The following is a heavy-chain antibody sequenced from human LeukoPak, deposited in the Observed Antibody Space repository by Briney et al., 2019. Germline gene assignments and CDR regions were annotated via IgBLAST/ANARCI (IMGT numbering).Heavy chain of an antibody. V-gene: IGHV4-39*07. CDR3: AREGIAAAGTLTNWFDP. CDR2: IYYSGST. D-gene: IGHD6-13*01. Sequence: SETLSLTCTVSGGSISSSSYYWGWIRQPPGKGLEWIGSIYYSGSTYYNPSLKSRVTISVDTSKNQFSLKLSSVTAADTAVYYCAREGIAAAGTLTNWFDPWGPGNPGHRLL. J-gene: IGHJ5*02. CDR1: GGSISSSSYY.